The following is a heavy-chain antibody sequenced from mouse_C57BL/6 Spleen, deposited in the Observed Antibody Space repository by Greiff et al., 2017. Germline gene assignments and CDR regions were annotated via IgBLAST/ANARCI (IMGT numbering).Heavy chain of an antibody. J-gene: IGHJ2*01. CDR3: ARKSYDSNYFDY. V-gene: IGHV1-61*01. CDR1: GYTFTSYW. CDR2: IYPSDSET. Sequence: VQLQQSGAELVRPGSSVKLSCKASGYTFTSYWMDWVKQRPGQGLEWIGNIYPSDSETHYNQKFKDKATLTVDKSSSTAYMQLSSLTSEDSAVYYCARKSYDSNYFDYWGQGTTLTVSS. D-gene: IGHD2-12*01.